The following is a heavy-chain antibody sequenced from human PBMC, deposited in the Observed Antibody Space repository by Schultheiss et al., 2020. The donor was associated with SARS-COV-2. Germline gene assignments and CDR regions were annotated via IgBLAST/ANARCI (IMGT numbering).Heavy chain of an antibody. V-gene: IGHV3-64*04. J-gene: IGHJ5*02. Sequence: GGSLRLSCAASGFSFSSYAMHWVRQAPGKGLEYVSAISSNGGSTYYADSVKGRFTISRDNAKNSLYLQMNSLRAEDTAVYYCARVSSWYYYNNGWFDPWGQGTLVTVSS. CDR3: ARVSSWYYYNNGWFDP. D-gene: IGHD6-13*01. CDR2: ISSNGGST. CDR1: GFSFSSYA.